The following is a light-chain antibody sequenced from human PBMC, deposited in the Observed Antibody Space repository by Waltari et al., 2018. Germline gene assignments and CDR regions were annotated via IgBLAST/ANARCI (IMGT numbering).Light chain of an antibody. CDR3: ETGGHGTWV. V-gene: IGLV4-69*01. J-gene: IGLJ3*02. Sequence: QPGKGHRYLRQVNRDGSHRKGAEIPDRFSGSSPGAERYLTISSLQSEDEADYYCETGGHGTWVFGGGTKLTVL. CDR2: VNRDGSH.